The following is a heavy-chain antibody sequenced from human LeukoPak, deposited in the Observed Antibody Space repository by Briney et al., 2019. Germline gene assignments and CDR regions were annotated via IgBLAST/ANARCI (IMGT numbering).Heavy chain of an antibody. CDR2: IIPIFGTA. V-gene: IGHV1-69*05. Sequence: ASVKVSCKASGGTFSSYAISWVRQAPGQGLEWMGGIIPIFGTANYAQKFQGRVTITTDEPTSTAYMELSSLRSEDTAVYYCARDGYYYDSSGYSQSPDYYYMDVWGKGTTVTVSS. CDR1: GGTFSSYA. D-gene: IGHD3-22*01. J-gene: IGHJ6*03. CDR3: ARDGYYYDSSGYSQSPDYYYMDV.